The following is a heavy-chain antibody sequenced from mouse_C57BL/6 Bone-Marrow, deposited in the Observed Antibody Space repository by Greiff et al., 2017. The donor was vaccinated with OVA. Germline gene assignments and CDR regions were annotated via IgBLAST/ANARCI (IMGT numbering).Heavy chain of an antibody. J-gene: IGHJ3*01. V-gene: IGHV14-2*01. CDR1: GFTITDYY. CDR3: ARSPYGNRAY. D-gene: IGHD2-1*01. Sequence: EVQLQQSGAELVKPGASVKLSCTASGFTITDYYMHWVKQRTEQGLEWIGRIDPEDGDTKYAPKFQGKATITADTSSNTDYLQLSSLTSEDTAVYYCARSPYGNRAYWGQGTMVTVSA. CDR2: IDPEDGDT.